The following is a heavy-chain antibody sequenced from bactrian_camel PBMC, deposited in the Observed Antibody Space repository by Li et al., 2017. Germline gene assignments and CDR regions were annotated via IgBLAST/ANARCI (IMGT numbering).Heavy chain of an antibody. CDR2: IENDGTT. J-gene: IGHJ7*01. Sequence: HVQLVESGGGSVQAGGPLRLSCSYTRRPNYVTWFRQGPGNGREEVAYIENDGTTTYVNSVKGRFTVSKDNVKTIMYLQMNSLKPDDIATYYCAADSLTCDDIRTLRQHMDHWGKGTQVTVS. CDR1: YTRRPNY. V-gene: IGHV3S33*01.